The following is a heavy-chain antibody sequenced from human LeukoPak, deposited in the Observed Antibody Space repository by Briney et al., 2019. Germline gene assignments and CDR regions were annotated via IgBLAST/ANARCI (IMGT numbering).Heavy chain of an antibody. J-gene: IGHJ4*02. D-gene: IGHD6-19*01. CDR3: ARINPYSSGLG. Sequence: GGSLRLSCVASGFTFNNYAMTWVRQAPGKGLEWVSAISGSGYSTYYADSVKGRFTISRDNAKNSLYLQMNSLRAEDTAVYYCARINPYSSGLGWGRGTLVTVSS. CDR1: GFTFNNYA. CDR2: ISGSGYST. V-gene: IGHV3-23*01.